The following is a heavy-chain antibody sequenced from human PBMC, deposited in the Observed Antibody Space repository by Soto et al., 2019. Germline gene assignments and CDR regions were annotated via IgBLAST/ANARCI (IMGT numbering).Heavy chain of an antibody. CDR3: ARDFYYGSGRYYYNCLDV. CDR2: IYHTGST. D-gene: IGHD3-10*01. J-gene: IGHJ6*02. Sequence: SETLSLTCIVSGGSIGRYYWSWIRQPPGKGLEWIGYIYHTGSTNYNPSLKSRVTISVDTSKNQFSLKLSSVTAADTAIYYCARDFYYGSGRYYYNCLDVWDQGTTVTVSS. V-gene: IGHV4-59*01. CDR1: GGSIGRYY.